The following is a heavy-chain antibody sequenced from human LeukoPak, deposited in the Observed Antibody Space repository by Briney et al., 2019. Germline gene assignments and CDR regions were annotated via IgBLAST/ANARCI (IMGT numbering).Heavy chain of an antibody. Sequence: TGGSLRLSCAAYGFTFSKYGMYWVSQAPGKGLEWVAVISSDGRFKDYADYVKGRFTISRDNSKNTVHLQMTSLRTEDTAVYYCAKDQSSNYFDYWGQGTLVTVSS. J-gene: IGHJ4*02. CDR1: GFTFSKYG. D-gene: IGHD6-13*01. CDR2: ISSDGRFK. CDR3: AKDQSSNYFDY. V-gene: IGHV3-30*18.